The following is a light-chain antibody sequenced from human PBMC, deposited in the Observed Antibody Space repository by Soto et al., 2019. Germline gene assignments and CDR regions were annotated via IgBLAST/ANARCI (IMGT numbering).Light chain of an antibody. CDR2: NDN. V-gene: IGLV1-44*01. CDR3: AAWDDSLHVI. Sequence: QSVLTQPPSASATPGQRVTISCSGSSSNIGSRTVNWYQQLPGSATTLLFYNDNQRPSGVPDRFSGSTAGTSASLAISGLQSEDEDYYYCAAWDDSLHVIFGGGTKLTVL. J-gene: IGLJ2*01. CDR1: SSNIGSRT.